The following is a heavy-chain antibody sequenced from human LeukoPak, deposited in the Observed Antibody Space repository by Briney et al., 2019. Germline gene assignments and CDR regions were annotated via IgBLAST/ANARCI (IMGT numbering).Heavy chain of an antibody. V-gene: IGHV3-21*01. Sequence: GGSLRLSCAASGFTFSSYSMNWVRQSPGKGLEWVSAISSSTSYIYYADSVKGRFTISRDNAKNSLHLQMNSLRAEDTALYYFARKLWFGEPCCYFDYWGQGTLVTVSS. CDR2: ISSSTSYI. CDR3: ARKLWFGEPCCYFDY. D-gene: IGHD3-10*01. CDR1: GFTFSSYS. J-gene: IGHJ4*02.